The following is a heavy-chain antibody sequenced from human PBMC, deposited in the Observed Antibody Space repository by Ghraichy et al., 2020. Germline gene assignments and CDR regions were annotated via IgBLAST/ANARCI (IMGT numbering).Heavy chain of an antibody. D-gene: IGHD6-13*01. V-gene: IGHV3-53*01. CDR1: GFTVSRNY. CDR2: IYSGGNT. J-gene: IGHJ4*02. Sequence: GGSLRLSCAASGFTVSRNYMGWVRQAPEKGLEWVSLIYSGGNTNYADSVKGRFTLSRDNSKNTLYLQMNSLRAEDTAVYYCAGGPYTSGWFFDYWGQGTLVTVSS. CDR3: AGGPYTSGWFFDY.